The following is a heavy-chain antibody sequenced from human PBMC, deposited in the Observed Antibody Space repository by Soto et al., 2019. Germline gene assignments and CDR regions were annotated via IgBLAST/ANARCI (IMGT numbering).Heavy chain of an antibody. J-gene: IGHJ3*02. V-gene: IGHV3-11*01. CDR2: ISSSGSTI. D-gene: IGHD2-2*01. CDR1: GFTFSDYY. CDR3: ARDLRKYCSSTSCSIAFDI. Sequence: PGGSLRLSCAASGFTFSDYYMSWIRQAPGKGLEWVSYISSSGSTIYYADSVKGRFTISRDNAKNSLYLQMNSLRAEDTAVYYCARDLRKYCSSTSCSIAFDIWGQGTMVTVSS.